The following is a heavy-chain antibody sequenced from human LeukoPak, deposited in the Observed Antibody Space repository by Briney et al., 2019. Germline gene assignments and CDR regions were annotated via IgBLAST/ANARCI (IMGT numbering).Heavy chain of an antibody. J-gene: IGHJ5*02. CDR2: INQNGGEK. CDR1: GFAFSSHW. Sequence: GGSLRLSCAASGFAFSSHWMHWVRQAPGKGLEWVANINQNGGEKEYVDSVKGRFTISRDNAKNSLFLQMNSLRAEDTAVYYCARGIGWFEDWGQGALVTVSS. D-gene: IGHD2-15*01. V-gene: IGHV3-7*05. CDR3: ARGIGWFED.